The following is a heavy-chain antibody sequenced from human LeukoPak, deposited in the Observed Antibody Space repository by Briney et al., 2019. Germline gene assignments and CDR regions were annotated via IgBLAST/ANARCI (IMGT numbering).Heavy chain of an antibody. CDR2: LDSSGST. CDR3: SRSHDYGGLYSYYYMDV. J-gene: IGHJ6*03. CDR1: GGSISSRSDY. V-gene: IGHV4-39*01. Sequence: PSETLSLTCTVSGGSISSRSDYWGWIRQTPGKGLEWIGNLDSSGSTYYNPSLKSRVTISVGTSKNQFSLNLRSVTAADTAIYFCSRSHDYGGLYSYYYMDVWGKGTTATVSS. D-gene: IGHD4-23*01.